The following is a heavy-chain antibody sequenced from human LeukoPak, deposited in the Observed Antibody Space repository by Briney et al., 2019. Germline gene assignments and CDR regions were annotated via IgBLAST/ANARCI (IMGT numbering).Heavy chain of an antibody. Sequence: GRSLRLSCGASGFTSDDHAMHWVRQAPGKGLEWVSGITWNSDTVAYADSVKGRFTIARDNARNSLYLQMNSLRPEDTALYYCAKGPGLTAFFDFWGQGTLVTVSS. CDR3: AKGPGLTAFFDF. D-gene: IGHD2-21*02. J-gene: IGHJ4*02. CDR1: GFTSDDHA. V-gene: IGHV3-9*02. CDR2: ITWNSDTV.